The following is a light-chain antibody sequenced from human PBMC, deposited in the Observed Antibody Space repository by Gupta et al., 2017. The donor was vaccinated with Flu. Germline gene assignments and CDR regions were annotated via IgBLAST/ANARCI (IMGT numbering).Light chain of an antibody. CDR1: QDISNS. CDR2: GAS. Sequence: PSSLSASLGDRVTITCRASQDISNSLAWYQQTPGKVPKRVMFGASTLQSGGPARCSGSGSGTEFTRTISSLQPEDVEAYYCQKYNRVPRTCGQGTKVEIQ. J-gene: IGKJ1*01. V-gene: IGKV1-27*01. CDR3: QKYNRVPRT.